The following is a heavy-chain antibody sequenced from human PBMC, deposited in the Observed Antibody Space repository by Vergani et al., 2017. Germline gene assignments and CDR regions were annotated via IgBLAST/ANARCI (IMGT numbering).Heavy chain of an antibody. Sequence: EAQLVESGGGLVQPGGSLRLSCAASGFTFSSYSMNWVRQAPGKGLEWVSYISSSSSTIYYADSVKGRFTISRDNAKNSLYLQMNSLRAEDTAVYYCARDGSGWLLGYWGQGTLVTVSS. V-gene: IGHV3-48*01. CDR3: ARDGSGWLLGY. D-gene: IGHD6-19*01. CDR1: GFTFSSYS. J-gene: IGHJ4*02. CDR2: ISSSSSTI.